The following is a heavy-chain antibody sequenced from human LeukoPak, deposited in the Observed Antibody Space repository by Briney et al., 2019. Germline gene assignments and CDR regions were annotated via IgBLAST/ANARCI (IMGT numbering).Heavy chain of an antibody. CDR2: IKQDGSEK. J-gene: IGHJ4*02. D-gene: IGHD7-27*01. CDR3: ATGNSWQGQIDY. V-gene: IGHV3-7*01. CDR1: RFTFSSYW. Sequence: GGSLRLSCAASRFTFSSYWMSWVRQAPGKGLEWVANIKQDGSEKYYVDSVKGRFTISRDNAKNSLYLQMNSLRAEDTAVYYCATGNSWQGQIDYWGQGTLVTVSS.